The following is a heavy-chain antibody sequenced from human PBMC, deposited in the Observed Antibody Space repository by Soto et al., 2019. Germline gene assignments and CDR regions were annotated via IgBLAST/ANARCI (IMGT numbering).Heavy chain of an antibody. V-gene: IGHV3-30*03. CDR3: XXXXXXXXXXXXXXXXX. CDR1: GFTFSIYA. J-gene: IGHJ4*02. CDR2: ISYDGTKT. Sequence: QVQLVESGGGVVQPGRSLRVSCAASGFTFSIYAMHWVRQAPGTGLEWVAVISYDGTKTYYADSVKGRFTISRDNSKNTVXLQMXSXXXXXXXXXXXXXXXXXXXXXXXXXXXXWGQGTLVT.